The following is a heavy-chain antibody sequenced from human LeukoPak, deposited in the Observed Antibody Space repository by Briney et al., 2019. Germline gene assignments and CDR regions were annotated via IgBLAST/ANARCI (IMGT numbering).Heavy chain of an antibody. CDR1: GFTFTNYA. J-gene: IGHJ4*02. CDR2: ITGSDGSS. V-gene: IGHV3-23*01. Sequence: GGSLRLSCVASGFTFTNYAMSWVRQAPGKGLEWVSAITGSDGSSNYADSVKGRFTISRDNSKNTLYLQVNSLRAEDTAVYYCAKWGDYDILTGYYVPDYWGQGTLVTVSS. D-gene: IGHD3-9*01. CDR3: AKWGDYDILTGYYVPDY.